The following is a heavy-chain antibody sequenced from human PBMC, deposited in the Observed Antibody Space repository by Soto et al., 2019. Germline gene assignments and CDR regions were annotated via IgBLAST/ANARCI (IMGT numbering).Heavy chain of an antibody. CDR1: GYTFTSYD. CDR2: INPNSGNT. J-gene: IGHJ4*02. D-gene: IGHD6-13*01. V-gene: IGHV1-8*01. CDR3: ARGLTFAAAGIDH. Sequence: XGVQESCRASGYTFTSYDSHLVRQATGQGLEWMGWINPNSGNTGYSQKFQGRVTMTRNTSISTAYMELSSLRSEDTAVYYCARGLTFAAAGIDHWGQGTLVTVSS.